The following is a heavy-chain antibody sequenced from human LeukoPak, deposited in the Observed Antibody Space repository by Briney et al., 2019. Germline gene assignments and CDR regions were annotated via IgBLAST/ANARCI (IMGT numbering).Heavy chain of an antibody. Sequence: GGSLRLSCAASGFTLSSSAMSWVRQAPGKGLEWVSSINNVGSHIYYAGSVKGRFTISRDNTKNSLYLQMNSLRAEDTAVYYCSRDPTYYLRYGYFDYWGQGALVTVSS. CDR2: INNVGSHI. CDR3: SRDPTYYLRYGYFDY. CDR1: GFTLSSSA. D-gene: IGHD1-26*01. V-gene: IGHV3-21*01. J-gene: IGHJ4*02.